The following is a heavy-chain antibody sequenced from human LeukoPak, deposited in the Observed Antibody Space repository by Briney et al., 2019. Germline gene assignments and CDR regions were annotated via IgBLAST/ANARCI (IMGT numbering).Heavy chain of an antibody. D-gene: IGHD7-27*01. CDR3: ARGPPNWGYDY. CDR2: MSPNSGDT. CDR1: GYTFTSYD. V-gene: IGHV1-8*01. Sequence: ASVKVSCKATGYTFTSYDFNWVRQATGQRPEWMGWMSPNSGDTGYAQKFQDRVTMTRNTSISTAYMELSSLRSDDTAVYYCARGPPNWGYDYWGPGTLVTVSS. J-gene: IGHJ4*02.